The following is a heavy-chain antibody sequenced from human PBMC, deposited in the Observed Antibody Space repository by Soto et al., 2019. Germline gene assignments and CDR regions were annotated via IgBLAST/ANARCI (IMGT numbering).Heavy chain of an antibody. CDR1: GFTFSGSA. J-gene: IGHJ6*03. CDR2: IRSKANSYAT. Sequence: GGSLRLSCAASGFTFSGSAMHWVRQASRKGLEWVGRIRSKANSYATAYAASVKGRFTISRDDSKNTAYLQMNSLKTEDTAVYYCTIRLTRTTVTGYYYYYMDVWGKGTTVTVSS. V-gene: IGHV3-73*01. D-gene: IGHD4-17*01. CDR3: TIRLTRTTVTGYYYYYMDV.